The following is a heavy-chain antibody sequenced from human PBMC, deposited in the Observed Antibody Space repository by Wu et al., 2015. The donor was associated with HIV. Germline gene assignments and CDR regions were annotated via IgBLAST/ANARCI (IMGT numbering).Heavy chain of an antibody. CDR3: AREDDYVWGSYRSDAFDI. J-gene: IGHJ3*02. V-gene: IGHV1-2*02. CDR1: GYTFTGYY. Sequence: QVQLVQSGAEVKKPGASVKVSCKASGYTFTGYYMHWVRQAPGQGLEWMGWINPNSGGTNYAQNFQGRVTMTRDTSITTAYMELSRLRSDDTAVYYCAREDDYVWGSYRSDAFDIWGQGTMVTVSS. CDR2: INPNSGGT. D-gene: IGHD3-16*02.